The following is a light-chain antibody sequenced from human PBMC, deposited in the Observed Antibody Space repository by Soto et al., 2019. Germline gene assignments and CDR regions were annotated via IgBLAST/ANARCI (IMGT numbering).Light chain of an antibody. Sequence: DIQMTQSPSTLSASVGDRITITCRASQSISSWLAWYQQKPGKAPKVLIYKASSLESGVPSRFSGSGSGTEFTLTISSVQADDLATYYCQPYYSYWTFCYGTKGEI. J-gene: IGKJ1*01. CDR2: KAS. CDR3: QPYYSYWT. V-gene: IGKV1-5*03. CDR1: QSISSW.